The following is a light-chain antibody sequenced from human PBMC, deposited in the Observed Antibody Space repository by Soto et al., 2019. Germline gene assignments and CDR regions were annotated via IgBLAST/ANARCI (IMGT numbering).Light chain of an antibody. J-gene: IGKJ5*01. CDR2: EVS. V-gene: IGKV2D-29*02. CDR1: QSLLHITGETF. CDR3: MQSTQLPPT. Sequence: DVVMTQTPLSLSVAPGQPASISCKSSQSLLHITGETFLFWYLQKPGQSPQLLIYEVSTRVSGVQDRLSGSGSGTDFTLEISRVETDDVGIYYCMQSTQLPPTFGQGTRLGIE.